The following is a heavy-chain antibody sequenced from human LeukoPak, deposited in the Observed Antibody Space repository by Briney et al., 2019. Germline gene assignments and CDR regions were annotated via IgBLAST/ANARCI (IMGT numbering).Heavy chain of an antibody. V-gene: IGHV4-4*07. CDR3: ARGPLHCSKTTCYEDGLDV. Sequence: SETLSLTCTVSGGSISSYYWSWIRQPAGEGLEWIGRIYTSGSTNYNPSLKSRVTMSLDTSKNQFSLKLSSVTAADTAVHYCARGPLHCSKTTCYEDGLDVWGQGTTVTVSS. J-gene: IGHJ6*02. CDR2: IYTSGST. D-gene: IGHD2-2*01. CDR1: GGSISSYY.